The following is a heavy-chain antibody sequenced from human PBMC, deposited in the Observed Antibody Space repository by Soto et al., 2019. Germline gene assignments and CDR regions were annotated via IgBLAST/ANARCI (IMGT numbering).Heavy chain of an antibody. Sequence: EVQLVESGGGLVQPGGSLRLSCVASGFTFSTYWMHLVRLTPGAGLVWVSHTDSDGTFTTYADSVKGRFTISRDNAKSTLYLQMNILRSEDTGVYYCVRDCFGLELYYLGRGTVATVSS. CDR2: TDSDGTFT. CDR1: GFTFSTYW. D-gene: IGHD1-7*01. J-gene: IGHJ4*02. CDR3: VRDCFGLELYY. V-gene: IGHV3-74*01.